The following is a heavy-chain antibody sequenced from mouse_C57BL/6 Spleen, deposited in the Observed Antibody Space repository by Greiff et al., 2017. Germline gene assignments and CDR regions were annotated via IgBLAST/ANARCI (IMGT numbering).Heavy chain of an antibody. V-gene: IGHV1-42*01. Sequence: EVQGVESGPELVKPGASVKISCKASGYSFTGYYMNWVKQSPEKSLEWIGEINPSTGGTTYNQKFKAKATLTVDKSSSTAYMQLKSLTSEDSAVYYCGTGTWGVAYWGQGTLGTVSA. D-gene: IGHD4-1*01. CDR1: GYSFTGYY. J-gene: IGHJ3*01. CDR3: GTGTWGVAY. CDR2: INPSTGGT.